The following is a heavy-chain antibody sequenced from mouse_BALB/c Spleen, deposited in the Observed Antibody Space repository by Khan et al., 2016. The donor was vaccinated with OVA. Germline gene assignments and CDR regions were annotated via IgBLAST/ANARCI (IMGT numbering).Heavy chain of an antibody. CDR3: ERWNYCGYTLAY. CDR2: ISPGSGDT. D-gene: IGHD1-2*01. V-gene: IGHV1-77*01. CDR1: GYSFTDYY. Sequence: QVQLKESGAELARPGASVKLSCKASGYSFTDYYINWVKQRPGQGLEWIGEISPGSGDTYSNEKFKGKATLTADKSSSTAYMQLSSLPSEASAVYCGERWNYCGYTLAYWGQGTLFTVSA. J-gene: IGHJ3*01.